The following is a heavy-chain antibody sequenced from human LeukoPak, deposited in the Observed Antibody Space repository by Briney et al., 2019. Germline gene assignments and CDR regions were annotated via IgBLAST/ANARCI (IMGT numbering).Heavy chain of an antibody. CDR3: AKEGDYYDSSGYFLFDY. V-gene: IGHV3-33*06. J-gene: IGHJ4*02. CDR1: GFTFSSYG. CDR2: IWYDGSNK. D-gene: IGHD3-22*01. Sequence: PGGSLRLSRAASGFTFSSYGMHWVRQAPGKGLEWVAVIWYDGSNKYYADSVKGRFTISRDNSKNTLYLQMNSLRAEDTAVYYCAKEGDYYDSSGYFLFDYWGQGTLVTVSS.